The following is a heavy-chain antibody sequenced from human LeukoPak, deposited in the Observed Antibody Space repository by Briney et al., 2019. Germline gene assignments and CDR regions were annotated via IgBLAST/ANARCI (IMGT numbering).Heavy chain of an antibody. Sequence: SETLSLTCAVYGGSFSGYYWSWIRQPPGKGLEWIGEINHSGSTNYNPSLKSRATISVDTSKNQFSLKLSSVTAADTAVYYCARDPGYSSSWYYHPTYYYYGMDVWGQGTTVTVSS. V-gene: IGHV4-34*01. CDR1: GGSFSGYY. CDR2: INHSGST. CDR3: ARDPGYSSSWYYHPTYYYYGMDV. J-gene: IGHJ6*02. D-gene: IGHD6-13*01.